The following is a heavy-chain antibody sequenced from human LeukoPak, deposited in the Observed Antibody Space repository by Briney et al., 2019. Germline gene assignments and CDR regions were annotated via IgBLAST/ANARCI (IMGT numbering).Heavy chain of an antibody. Sequence: GGSLTLSCAASGFTVSSNYMSWVRQASGKGLEWVSVIYSGGSTYYADSVKGRFTISRDNSKNTLYLQMNSLRAEDTAVYYCASMLGSSWYFGIDYWGQGTLVTVSS. CDR3: ASMLGSSWYFGIDY. J-gene: IGHJ4*02. V-gene: IGHV3-53*01. CDR1: GFTVSSNY. CDR2: IYSGGST. D-gene: IGHD6-13*01.